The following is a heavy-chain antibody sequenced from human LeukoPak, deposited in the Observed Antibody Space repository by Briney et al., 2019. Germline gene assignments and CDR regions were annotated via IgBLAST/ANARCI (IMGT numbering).Heavy chain of an antibody. CDR2: IYSGGSS. V-gene: IGHV3-66*01. J-gene: IGHJ5*02. CDR1: GFTVSNNY. D-gene: IGHD3-3*01. CDR3: ARVFGITIFGVVYNWFDP. Sequence: GGSLRLSCAASGFTVSNNYMSWVRQAPGKGLEWVSVIYSGGSSYYADSVKGRFAISKDNSKNTVYLQMNSLRAEDTAVYYCARVFGITIFGVVYNWFDPWGQGTLVTVSS.